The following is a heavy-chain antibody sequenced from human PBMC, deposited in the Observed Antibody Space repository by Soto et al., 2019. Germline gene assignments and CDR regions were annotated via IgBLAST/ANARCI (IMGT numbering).Heavy chain of an antibody. CDR3: ARKVEEPDAFDI. Sequence: PSETLSLTCTFSGGSISSYYWSWIRQPPGKGLEWIGYIYYSGSTNYNPSLKSRVTISVDTSKNQFSLKLSSVTAADTAVYYCARKVEEPDAFDIWGQGTMVTVSS. J-gene: IGHJ3*02. CDR2: IYYSGST. CDR1: GGSISSYY. D-gene: IGHD1-26*01. V-gene: IGHV4-59*01.